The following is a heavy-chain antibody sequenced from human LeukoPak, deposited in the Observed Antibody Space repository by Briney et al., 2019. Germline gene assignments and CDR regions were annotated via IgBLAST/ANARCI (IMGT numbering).Heavy chain of an antibody. CDR3: ARGRGGPLSC. V-gene: IGHV4-34*01. D-gene: IGHD3-16*01. CDR1: GGSFSGYY. J-gene: IGHJ4*02. Sequence: SETLSLTCAVYGGSFSGYYWSWIRQPPGKGLEWIGEINHSGSTIYNPSLKSRVTISLDTSKNQFSLKLSSVTAADTAMYYCARGRGGPLSCWGQGTLVTISS. CDR2: INHSGST.